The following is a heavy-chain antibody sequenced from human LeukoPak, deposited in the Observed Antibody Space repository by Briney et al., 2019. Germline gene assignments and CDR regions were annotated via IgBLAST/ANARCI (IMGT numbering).Heavy chain of an antibody. Sequence: LETLSLTCAVYGGSFSGYYWSWIRQPPGKGLEWIGEINHSGSTNYNPSLKSRVTISVDTSKNQFSLKLSSVTAADTAVYYCARATWFGEGDYWGQGTLVTVSS. D-gene: IGHD3-10*01. J-gene: IGHJ4*02. CDR3: ARATWFGEGDY. V-gene: IGHV4-34*01. CDR2: INHSGST. CDR1: GGSFSGYY.